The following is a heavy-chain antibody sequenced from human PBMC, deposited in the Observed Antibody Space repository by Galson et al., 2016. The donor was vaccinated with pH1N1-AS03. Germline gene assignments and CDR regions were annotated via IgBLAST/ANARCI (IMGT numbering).Heavy chain of an antibody. V-gene: IGHV4-59*01. CDR2: IYYSGGT. D-gene: IGHD6-13*01. CDR1: GGSISSYY. J-gene: IGHJ6*02. Sequence: LSLTCTVSGGSISSYYWTWIRQPPGKGLEWIGHIYYSGGTNYNPSLESRVTISVDTSKNQFSLKLSSVTAADTAVYYCARFRSSWTFYYGLDVWGQGTTVTVSS. CDR3: ARFRSSWTFYYGLDV.